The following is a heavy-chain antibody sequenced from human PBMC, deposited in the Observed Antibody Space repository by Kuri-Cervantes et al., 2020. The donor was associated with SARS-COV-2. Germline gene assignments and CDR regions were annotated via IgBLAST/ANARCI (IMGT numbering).Heavy chain of an antibody. CDR1: GFLFSASA. Sequence: GESLKISCEVSGFLFSASAIHWVRQASGKGLEWVGRVRGKANYYATAYAASVKGRFTISRDNAKNSLYLQMNSLRAEDTALYYCARDWTSDYYLNWFDPWGQGTLVTVSS. D-gene: IGHD3/OR15-3a*01. CDR3: ARDWTSDYYLNWFDP. V-gene: IGHV3-73*01. CDR2: VRGKANYYAT. J-gene: IGHJ5*02.